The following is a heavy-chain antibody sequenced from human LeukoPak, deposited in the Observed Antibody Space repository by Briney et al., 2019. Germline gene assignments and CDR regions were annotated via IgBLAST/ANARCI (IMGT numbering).Heavy chain of an antibody. CDR3: AKGPYSSSVRAFDI. J-gene: IGHJ3*02. V-gene: IGHV4-38-2*01. CDR1: YYAISSGFY. D-gene: IGHD6-6*01. CDR2: INYSGTT. Sequence: AETLSLTCGVSYYAISSGFYWGWLRQPPGKGLECIGIINYSGTTYYNPSLKSRVTISVDTSKNQFSLRLSSVTASDTAMYYCAKGPYSSSVRAFDIWGQGTMVTVSS.